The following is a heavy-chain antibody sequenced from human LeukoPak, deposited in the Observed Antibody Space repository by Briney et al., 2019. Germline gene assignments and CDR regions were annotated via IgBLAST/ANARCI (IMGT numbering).Heavy chain of an antibody. CDR2: MNPNSGNT. D-gene: IGHD2-2*01. V-gene: IGHV1-8*01. CDR3: ARGRIVVVPDNWFDP. J-gene: IGHJ5*02. Sequence: ASVKVSCKASGYTFTSYDINWVRQATGQGLEWMGWMNPNSGNTGYAQKFQGRVTMTRNTSISTAYMELSSLRSEDTAVYYCARGRIVVVPDNWFDPWGQGTLVTVSS. CDR1: GYTFTSYD.